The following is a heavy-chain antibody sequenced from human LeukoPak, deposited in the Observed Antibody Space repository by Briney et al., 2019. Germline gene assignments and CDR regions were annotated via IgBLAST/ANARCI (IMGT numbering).Heavy chain of an antibody. V-gene: IGHV4-61*02. D-gene: IGHD6-19*01. CDR1: GGSLSSGSYY. CDR3: ARDSSGRYHFDY. Sequence: SQTLSLTCTVSGGSLSSGSYYCSWIRQPAGKGLEWIGRIYTSGSTNYNPSLKSRVTIPVDTSKNQFSLKLSSVTAADTAVYYCARDSSGRYHFDYWGQGTLVTVSS. CDR2: IYTSGST. J-gene: IGHJ4*02.